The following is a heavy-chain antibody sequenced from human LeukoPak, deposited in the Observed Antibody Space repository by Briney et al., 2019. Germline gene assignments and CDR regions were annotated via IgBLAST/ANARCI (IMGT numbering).Heavy chain of an antibody. D-gene: IGHD6-19*01. CDR3: ARFVSSGWSLYFDY. CDR1: Y. Sequence: YWSWIRQPPGKGLEWIGEINHSGSTNYNPSLKSRVTISVDTSKNQFSLKLSSVTAADTAVYYCARFVSSGWSLYFDYWGQGTLVTVSS. J-gene: IGHJ4*02. V-gene: IGHV4-34*01. CDR2: INHSGST.